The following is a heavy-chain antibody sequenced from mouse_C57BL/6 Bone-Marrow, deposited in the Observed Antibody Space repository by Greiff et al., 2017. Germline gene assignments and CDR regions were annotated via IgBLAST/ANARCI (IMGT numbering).Heavy chain of an antibody. Sequence: VKLMESGAELVKPGASVKLSCKASGYTFTEYTIHWVKQRSGQGLEWIGWFYPGSGSIKYNEKFKDKATLTADKSSSTVYMELSRLTSEYSAVXFCARHEASYYYGSSPHFDYWGQGTTLTVSS. CDR1: GYTFTEYT. V-gene: IGHV1-62-2*01. D-gene: IGHD1-1*01. J-gene: IGHJ2*01. CDR3: ARHEASYYYGSSPHFDY. CDR2: FYPGSGSI.